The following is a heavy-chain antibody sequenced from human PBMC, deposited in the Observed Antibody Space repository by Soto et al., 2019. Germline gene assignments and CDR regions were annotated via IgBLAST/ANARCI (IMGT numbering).Heavy chain of an antibody. J-gene: IGHJ4*02. CDR1: GFTFSNYA. D-gene: IGHD5-12*01. CDR3: AKGRGLATYYFDS. Sequence: HPGGSLRLSCAASGFTFSNYAMTWVRQAPGKGLEWVSAITGGGSGSYYADSVRGRFTISRDNSKNTLYLQMNSLGAEDTAVYYCAKGRGLATYYFDSWGQGTLVTVSS. CDR2: ITGGGSGS. V-gene: IGHV3-23*01.